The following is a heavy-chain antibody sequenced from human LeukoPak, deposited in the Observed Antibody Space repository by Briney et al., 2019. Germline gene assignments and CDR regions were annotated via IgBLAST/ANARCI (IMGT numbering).Heavy chain of an antibody. CDR2: IIPIFGTA. CDR3: AREGPGDGYKPRAPRAFDY. D-gene: IGHD5-24*01. Sequence: SVKVSCKASGGTFSSYAISWVRQAPGQGLEWMGGIIPIFGTANYAQKFQGRVTITTDESTSTAYMELSSLRSEDTAVYYCAREGPGDGYKPRAPRAFDYWGQGTLVTVSS. J-gene: IGHJ4*02. CDR1: GGTFSSYA. V-gene: IGHV1-69*05.